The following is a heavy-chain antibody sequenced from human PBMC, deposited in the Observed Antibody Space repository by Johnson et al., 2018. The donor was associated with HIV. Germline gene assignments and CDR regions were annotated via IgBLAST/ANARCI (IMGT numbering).Heavy chain of an antibody. D-gene: IGHD3-22*01. J-gene: IGHJ3*02. CDR1: GFTFSSYA. V-gene: IGHV3-30-3*01. CDR2: ISFDGSNK. CDR3: AREDVSSGYAGTFDI. Sequence: QVQLVESGGGVVQPGRSLRLSCAASGFTFSSYAMHWVRQAPGKGLEWVAVISFDGSNKYYADSVKGRFTISRDISSNTVYLQINSLSHEDTAVYYCAREDVSSGYAGTFDIWGQGTLVTVSS.